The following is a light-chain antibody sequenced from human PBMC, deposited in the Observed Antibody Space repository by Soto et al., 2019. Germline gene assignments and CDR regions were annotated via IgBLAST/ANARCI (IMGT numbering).Light chain of an antibody. J-gene: IGKJ5*01. CDR1: QSVSSN. V-gene: IGKV3-20*01. CDR3: QQYDNSPIT. Sequence: IVMTQSTDTLSVSPGERATLSCRASQSVSSNLAWYQQKPGQAPRLLIYGASSRATGIPDRFSGSGSGTDFTLTISGLDPEDFAVYYCQQYDNSPITFGQGTRLEIK. CDR2: GAS.